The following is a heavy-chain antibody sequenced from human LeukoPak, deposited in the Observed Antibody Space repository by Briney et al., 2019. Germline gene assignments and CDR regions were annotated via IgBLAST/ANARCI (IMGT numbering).Heavy chain of an antibody. CDR3: ARGVSGSRRGYDILTGQDY. CDR1: GYTFTGYY. CDR2: INPNSGGT. V-gene: IGHV1-2*02. D-gene: IGHD3-9*01. Sequence: GASVKVSCKASGYTFTGYYMHWERQAPGQGLEWMGWINPNSGGTNYAQKFQGRVTMTRDTPISTAYMELSRLRSDDTAVYYCARGVSGSRRGYDILTGQDYWGQGTLVTVSS. J-gene: IGHJ4*02.